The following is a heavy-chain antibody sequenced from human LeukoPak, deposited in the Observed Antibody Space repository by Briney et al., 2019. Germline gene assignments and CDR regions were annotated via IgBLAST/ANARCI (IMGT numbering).Heavy chain of an antibody. J-gene: IGHJ4*02. CDR2: INPNSGGT. V-gene: IGHV1-2*02. CDR3: ARWDYYDSSGYFY. CDR1: GYIFTDYY. Sequence: ASVKVSCKASGYIFTDYYMHWVRQAPGQGLEWMGWINPNSGGTNYAQKFQGRVTMTRDTSISTAYMELSRLRSDDTAVYYCARWDYYDSSGYFYWGQGTLVTVSS. D-gene: IGHD3-22*01.